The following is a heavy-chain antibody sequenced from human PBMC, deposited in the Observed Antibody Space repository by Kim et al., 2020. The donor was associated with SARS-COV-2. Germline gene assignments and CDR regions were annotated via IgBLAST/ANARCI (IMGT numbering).Heavy chain of an antibody. CDR2: IWYDGSNK. Sequence: GGSLRLSCAASGFTFSSYGMHWVRQAPGKGLEWVAVIWYDGSNKYYADSVKGRFTISRDNSKNTLYLQMNSLRAEDTAVYYCAREPPVEMAIDYWGQGTLVTVSS. V-gene: IGHV3-33*01. D-gene: IGHD4-17*01. CDR1: GFTFSSYG. CDR3: AREPPVEMAIDY. J-gene: IGHJ4*02.